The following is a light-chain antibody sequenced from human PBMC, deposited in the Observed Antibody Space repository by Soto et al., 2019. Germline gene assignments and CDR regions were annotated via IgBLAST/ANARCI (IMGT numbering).Light chain of an antibody. CDR3: QTWGTGIGV. J-gene: IGLJ2*01. V-gene: IGLV4-69*01. CDR1: SGHRNNA. CDR2: VHSDGTH. Sequence: QPVLTQSPSASASLGASVKLTCTLSSGHRNNAIAWHQQLPEKGHRYLMKVHSDGTHNKGDGIPDRFSGSSSGAERYLTISSLQSEDEADYYCQTWGTGIGVFGGGTKLTVL.